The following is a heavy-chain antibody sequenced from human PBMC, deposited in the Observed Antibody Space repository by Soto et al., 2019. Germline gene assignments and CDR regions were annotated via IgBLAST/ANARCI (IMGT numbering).Heavy chain of an antibody. Sequence: QVQLVKSGAEVKKPGSSVKVSCKASGGTFSSYAISWVRQAPGQGLEWMGGIIPIFGTANYAQKFQGRVTITADESTSTAYMELSSLRSEDTAVYYCARASSSYYYDSSGYYSYYYYGMDVWGQGTTVTVSS. CDR2: IIPIFGTA. V-gene: IGHV1-69*01. CDR1: GGTFSSYA. CDR3: ARASSSYYYDSSGYYSYYYYGMDV. J-gene: IGHJ6*02. D-gene: IGHD3-22*01.